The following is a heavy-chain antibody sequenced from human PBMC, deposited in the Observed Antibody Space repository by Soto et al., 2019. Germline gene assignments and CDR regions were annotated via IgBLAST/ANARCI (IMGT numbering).Heavy chain of an antibody. CDR1: GESFSGYY. J-gene: IGHJ1*01. CDR3: ARGRGGVQH. CDR2: LNDIGYT. D-gene: IGHD3-10*01. Sequence: PSETLSLTCAVYGESFSGYYCSWIRQPPGKGLEWIGELNDIGYTNYNASLQSRVTISLDTSRNQFSPRLTSVTAADTAVYYCARGRGGVQHWGQGTLVTVSS. V-gene: IGHV4-34*01.